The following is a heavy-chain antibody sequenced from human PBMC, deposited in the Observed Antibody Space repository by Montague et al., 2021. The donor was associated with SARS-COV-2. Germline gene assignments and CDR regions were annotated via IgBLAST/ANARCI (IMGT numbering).Heavy chain of an antibody. CDR3: AGYRVGTMLDS. Sequence: SETLSLTCTLPGAYIGSSFSYWGWIRQPPGKGLEWIGSIGYSASSFYNPSLRSLVTISEDTSRNQFSLKVTSVTAADTAVYYCAGYRVGTMLDSWGPGTLVTVSS. D-gene: IGHD1-1*01. CDR1: GAYIGSSFSY. V-gene: IGHV4-39*01. J-gene: IGHJ5*01. CDR2: IGYSASS.